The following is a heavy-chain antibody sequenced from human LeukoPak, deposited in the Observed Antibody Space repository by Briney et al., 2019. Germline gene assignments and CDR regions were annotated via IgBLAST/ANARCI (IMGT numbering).Heavy chain of an antibody. V-gene: IGHV3-21*05. J-gene: IGHJ4*02. CDR2: ITTRSSYT. Sequence: GGSLRLSCAASGFTFSSYAMSWVRQAPGKGLEWVSYITTRSSYTNYAGSVRGRFTISRDNAENSLYLQMNSLRAEDTAVYYWASRHCTTGVCHFDDWGQGTLVIVSS. CDR1: GFTFSSYA. CDR3: ASRHCTTGVCHFDD. D-gene: IGHD2-8*01.